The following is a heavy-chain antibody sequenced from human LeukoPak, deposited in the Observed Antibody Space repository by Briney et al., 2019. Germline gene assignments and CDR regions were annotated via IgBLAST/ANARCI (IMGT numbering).Heavy chain of an antibody. CDR3: ARDQEGFDY. Sequence: GASVKVSCKASGGSLSYYAISWVRQAPGRGLEWMGGFDPEDGETIYAQKFQGRVTMTEDTSTDTAYMELSSLRSEDTAVYYCARDQEGFDYWGQGTLVTVSS. V-gene: IGHV1-24*01. CDR2: FDPEDGET. CDR1: GGSLSYYA. J-gene: IGHJ4*02.